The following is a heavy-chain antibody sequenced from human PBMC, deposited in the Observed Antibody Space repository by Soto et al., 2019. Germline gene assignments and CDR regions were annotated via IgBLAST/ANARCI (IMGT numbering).Heavy chain of an antibody. Sequence: GGSRILSGAASGFTFSGSAMHWVRHASGKGLEWVGRIRSKANSYATAYAASVKGRFTISRDDSKNTAYLQMNSLKTEDTAVYYCTREPKLAAYYYYYYGMDVWGQGTTVTVSS. D-gene: IGHD6-6*01. J-gene: IGHJ6*02. V-gene: IGHV3-73*01. CDR2: IRSKANSYAT. CDR3: TREPKLAAYYYYYYGMDV. CDR1: GFTFSGSA.